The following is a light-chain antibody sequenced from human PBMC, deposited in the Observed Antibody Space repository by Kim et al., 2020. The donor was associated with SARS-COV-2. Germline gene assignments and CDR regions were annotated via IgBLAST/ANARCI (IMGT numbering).Light chain of an antibody. CDR2: DTA. J-gene: IGLJ3*02. V-gene: IGLV7-46*01. Sequence: QAVVTQEPSVTVSPGGTVTLTCGSSTGAVTNDHYPYWLQQKPGQAPKTLIYDTANKHSWTPARFSGSLLGGKAALTLSGAQPEDDADYYCLVSYNESWVFGGGTQLTVL. CDR3: LVSYNESWV. CDR1: TGAVTNDHY.